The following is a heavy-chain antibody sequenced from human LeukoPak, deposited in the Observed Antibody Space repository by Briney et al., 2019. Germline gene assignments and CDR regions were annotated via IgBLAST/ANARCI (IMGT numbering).Heavy chain of an antibody. V-gene: IGHV4-59*01. CDR2: IYYSGST. CDR3: ARWVSRVAAFDY. J-gene: IGHJ4*02. Sequence: SETLSLTCTVSGGSISSYYWSWIRQPPGKGLEWIGYIYYSGSTNYNPSLKSRVTIPVDTSKNQFSLKLSSVTAADTAVYYCARWVSRVAAFDYWGQGTLVTVSS. CDR1: GGSISSYY. D-gene: IGHD2-15*01.